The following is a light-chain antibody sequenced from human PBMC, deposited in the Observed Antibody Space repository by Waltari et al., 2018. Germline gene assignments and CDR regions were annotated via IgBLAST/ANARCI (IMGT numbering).Light chain of an antibody. J-gene: IGKJ4*02. CDR1: QRITPD. V-gene: IGKV3-15*01. CDR3: QQYKEWPPVT. CDR2: GAS. Sequence: EIVMTQSPATPSVPPGQRATLSCRASQRITPDLAWYQLKPGQAPRLLIYGASTRDTGVPDRFTGRGSGTQFTLTISSLQSEDVAVYFCQQYKEWPPVTFGGGTRVEIK.